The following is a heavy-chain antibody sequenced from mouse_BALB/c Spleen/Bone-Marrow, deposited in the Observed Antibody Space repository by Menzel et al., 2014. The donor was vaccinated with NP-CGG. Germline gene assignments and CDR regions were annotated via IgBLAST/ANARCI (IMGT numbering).Heavy chain of an antibody. D-gene: IGHD6-1*01. Sequence: QVQLQQSGPELVRPGVSVKISCKGSGYTFTDYAMHWVRQSHAKSLEWIGVISTYSGNTNYNQKFKGKATMTVDKSSSTAYMELARLASEDSAIYYCARRASLQGDLDVWGAGTTVTVSS. V-gene: IGHV1-67*01. CDR1: GYTFTDYA. CDR2: ISTYSGNT. J-gene: IGHJ1*01. CDR3: ARRASLQGDLDV.